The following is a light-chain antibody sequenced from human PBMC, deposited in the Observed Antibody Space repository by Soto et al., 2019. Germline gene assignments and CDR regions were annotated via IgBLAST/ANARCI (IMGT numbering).Light chain of an antibody. CDR1: QDISNY. V-gene: IGKV1-33*01. CDR2: DAS. J-gene: IGKJ4*01. Sequence: DIQMTQSPSSLSASVGDRVTITCQASQDISNYLNWYQQKPGKAPKLLIYDASNLETGVPSRFSGSGSGTDFTFTISSMQTEDNATYYCQQYDNLPTFGGGTKVDI. CDR3: QQYDNLPT.